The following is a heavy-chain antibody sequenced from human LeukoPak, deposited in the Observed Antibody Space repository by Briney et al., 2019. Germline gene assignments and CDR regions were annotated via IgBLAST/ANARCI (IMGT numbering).Heavy chain of an antibody. J-gene: IGHJ3*02. CDR3: ARSLDYYDSSGYHDAFDI. V-gene: IGHV4-4*07. CDR1: GGSISSYY. D-gene: IGHD3-22*01. CDR2: IYTSGST. Sequence: SETLSLTCTVSGGSISSYYWSWIRQPAGKGLERIGRIYTSGSTNYNPSLKSRVTMSVDTSKNQFSLKLSSVTAADTAVYYCARSLDYYDSSGYHDAFDIWGQGTMVTVSS.